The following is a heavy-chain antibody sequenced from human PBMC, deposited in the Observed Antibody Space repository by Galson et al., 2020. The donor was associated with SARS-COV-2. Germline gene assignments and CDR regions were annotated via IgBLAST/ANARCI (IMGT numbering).Heavy chain of an antibody. CDR1: KFTFRNYV. D-gene: IGHD4-17*01. Sequence: GGSLRLSCAASKFTFRNYVMTWVRQAPGKGLEWVSAISGSGANTYYADSVKGRFTISRDTSKSTLYLQMNSLRAEDTAVYYCTRDYGDSYFDSWGQGTLVTVSS. CDR2: ISGSGANT. CDR3: TRDYGDSYFDS. V-gene: IGHV3-23*01. J-gene: IGHJ4*02.